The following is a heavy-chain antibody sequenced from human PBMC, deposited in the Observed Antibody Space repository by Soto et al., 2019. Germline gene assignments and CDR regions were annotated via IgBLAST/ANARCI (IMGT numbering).Heavy chain of an antibody. J-gene: IGHJ4*02. V-gene: IGHV3-21*02. Sequence: EVQLVESGGGLVKPGGSLRLSCAASGFTFTSHNIYWFRQPPGKGLEWVSSIGTSDSSIYYADSVRGRFTISKDNAKNSVYLQMDSLRAEDTAVYHCARELSTCIREYNWGQGTLVTVSS. D-gene: IGHD3-10*01. CDR2: IGTSDSSI. CDR1: GFTFTSHN. CDR3: ARELSTCIREYN.